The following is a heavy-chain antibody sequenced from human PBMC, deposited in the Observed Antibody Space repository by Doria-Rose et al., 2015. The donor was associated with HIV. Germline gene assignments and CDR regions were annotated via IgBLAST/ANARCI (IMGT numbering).Heavy chain of an antibody. D-gene: IGHD6-13*01. CDR1: GVSLSSPGMG. CDR3: ARIKSGRWYHKYYFDF. CDR2: IFLDDER. J-gene: IGHJ4*02. Sequence: QVTLKESGPVLVKPTETLTLTCTVSGVSLSSPGMGVSWIRQPPGKALEWLANIFLDDERSYKTSLKSRLTISRGTSKSQVVLTMTDMDPVDTATYYCARIKSGRWYHKYYFDFWGQGTLVIVSA. V-gene: IGHV2-26*01.